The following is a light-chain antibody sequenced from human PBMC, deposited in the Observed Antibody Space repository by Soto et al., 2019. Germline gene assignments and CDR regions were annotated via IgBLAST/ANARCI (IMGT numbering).Light chain of an antibody. Sequence: DILMTQSPSTLSASVRDRVTITCRASQTISNRLAWYQQKPGRAPNLLIYDASRLEGGVPSRFSGRRSGTEFTLTISSLQPDDFATYYCQQYNVHSSFGQWTEVENK. CDR1: QTISNR. CDR3: QQYNVHSS. J-gene: IGKJ1*01. V-gene: IGKV1-5*01. CDR2: DAS.